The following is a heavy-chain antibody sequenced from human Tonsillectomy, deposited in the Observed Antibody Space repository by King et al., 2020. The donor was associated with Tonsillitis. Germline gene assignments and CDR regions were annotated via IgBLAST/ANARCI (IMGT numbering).Heavy chain of an antibody. V-gene: IGHV1-69*01. CDR2: IIPIFGIA. Sequence: VQLVESGAEVKKPGSSVKVSCKASGGTLSNYTISWVRQAPGQGLEWMGGIIPIFGIAKYAQKFQGRVAITADESPSTAYMELSSLSSGDTAVYYCARDRRDCTNGVCSYAYYYYMDVWGKGTTVTVSS. CDR3: ARDRRDCTNGVCSYAYYYYMDV. J-gene: IGHJ6*03. D-gene: IGHD2-8*01. CDR1: GGTLSNYT.